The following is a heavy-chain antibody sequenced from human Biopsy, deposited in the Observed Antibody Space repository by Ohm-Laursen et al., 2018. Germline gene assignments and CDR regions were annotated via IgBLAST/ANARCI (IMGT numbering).Heavy chain of an antibody. CDR1: GGSISNNNYY. Sequence: TLSLTCTVSGGSISNNNYYWGWIRQPPGKGLEWIGSIFYRGSTHHKPSLKSRVNISVDTSKNQFSRKRNSVTAADTAVYYCARDYDTSGYYYVSWGQGTLVTVSS. CDR3: ARDYDTSGYYYVS. CDR2: IFYRGST. V-gene: IGHV4-39*01. J-gene: IGHJ5*02. D-gene: IGHD3-22*01.